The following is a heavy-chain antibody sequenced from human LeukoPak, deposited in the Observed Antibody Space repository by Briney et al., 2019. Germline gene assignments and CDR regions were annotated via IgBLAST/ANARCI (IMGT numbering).Heavy chain of an antibody. CDR1: GYTFTSYY. CDR3: ARGPVYYDSGSYYPLSR. CDR2: IIPMYETT. J-gene: IGHJ4*02. Sequence: ASVKVSCKAFGYTFTSYYMHWVRQAPGRGLEWMGGIIPMYETTKYVQNFQGRVTITTDEATNTAYMELTSLRSDDTAVYYCARGPVYYDSGSYYPLSRWGQETLITVSS. V-gene: IGHV1-69*05. D-gene: IGHD3-22*01.